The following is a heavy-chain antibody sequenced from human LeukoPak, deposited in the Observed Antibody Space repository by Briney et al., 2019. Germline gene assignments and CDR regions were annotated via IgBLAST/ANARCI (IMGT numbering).Heavy chain of an antibody. J-gene: IGHJ4*02. V-gene: IGHV3-15*01. CDR1: GFTFSNAW. Sequence: GGSLRLSCAASGFTFSNAWMSWVHQAPPKGLEWVGHIKSKTDGGTTDYAAPVKGRFTISRDDSKNTLYLQMNSLKTEDTAVYYCNRQQLVLDYWGQGTLVTVSS. CDR2: IKSKTDGGTT. CDR3: NRQQLVLDY. D-gene: IGHD6-13*01.